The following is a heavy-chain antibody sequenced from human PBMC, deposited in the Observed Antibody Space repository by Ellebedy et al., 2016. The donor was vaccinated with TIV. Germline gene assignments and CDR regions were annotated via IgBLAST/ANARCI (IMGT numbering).Heavy chain of an antibody. CDR1: GYTFTGYY. V-gene: IGHV1-2*02. D-gene: IGHD1-1*01. CDR3: AREGWERSFDI. J-gene: IGHJ3*02. CDR2: INPNSGDT. Sequence: SVKVSCXASGYTFTGYYIHWVRQAPGQGLEWMGWINPNSGDTDSAQKFQGRVTMTRDTSITTAYMELSRLRSDDTAVYYCAREGWERSFDIWGQGTMVTVSS.